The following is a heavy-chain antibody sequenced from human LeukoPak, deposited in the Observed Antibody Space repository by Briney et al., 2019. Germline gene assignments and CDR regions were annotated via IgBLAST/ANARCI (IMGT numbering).Heavy chain of an antibody. V-gene: IGHV4-38-2*02. CDR2: VHHTGST. J-gene: IGHJ3*02. CDR1: GYSISRGYY. Sequence: SETLSLTCNVSGYSISRGYYWGWIRQPPGKGLEWIGSVHHTGSTYYNPSLKSRVTISLGTSKNQFSLKLSSVTAADTSLYYCATTSVGYYAFDIWGQGTMVTVSS. D-gene: IGHD2-21*01. CDR3: ATTSVGYYAFDI.